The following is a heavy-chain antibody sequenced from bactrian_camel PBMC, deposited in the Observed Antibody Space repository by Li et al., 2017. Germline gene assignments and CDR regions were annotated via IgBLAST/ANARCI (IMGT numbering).Heavy chain of an antibody. J-gene: IGHJ4*01. CDR1: GFTFDDSD. CDR3: TKLRHSTIGSGLDGRPPV. CDR2: TTSGGGGT. D-gene: IGHD5*01. V-gene: IGHV3S40*01. Sequence: QLVESGGGSVQPGGPLRLVCTASGFTFDDSDMGWYRQAPGKGLEWVSSTTSGGGGTYYTDSVKGRFTISRDNSKNTLYLQLNSLKTEDTAMYYCTKLRHSTIGSGLDGRPPVGATGPRSPSP.